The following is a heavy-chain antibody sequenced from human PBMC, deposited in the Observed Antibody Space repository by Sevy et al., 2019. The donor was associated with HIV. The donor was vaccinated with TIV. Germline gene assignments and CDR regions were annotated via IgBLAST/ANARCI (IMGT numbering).Heavy chain of an antibody. CDR2: ISGSGGST. J-gene: IGHJ3*02. D-gene: IGHD3-22*01. CDR3: AKDSYDSSGYYPMDAFDI. V-gene: IGHV3-23*01. CDR1: GFTFSTYA. Sequence: GGSLRLSCAASGFTFSTYAMSWVRQAPGKGLEWVSGISGSGGSTYYADSVKGRFTISRDNSKNTLYLQMNSLRAEDTAVYYCAKDSYDSSGYYPMDAFDIWGLGTMVTVSS.